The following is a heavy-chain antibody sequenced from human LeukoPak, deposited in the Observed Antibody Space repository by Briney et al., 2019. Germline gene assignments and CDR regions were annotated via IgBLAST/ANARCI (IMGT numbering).Heavy chain of an antibody. CDR1: GFTFSSYS. D-gene: IGHD3-10*01. Sequence: GGSLRLSCAASGFTFSSYSMNWVRQAPGKGLEWVSSISSSSSYIYYADSVKGRFTISRDNAKNSLYLQMNSLRAEDTAVYYCARVIVHINYYGSGSYINCFDPWGQGTLVTVSS. V-gene: IGHV3-21*01. J-gene: IGHJ5*02. CDR2: ISSSSSYI. CDR3: ARVIVHINYYGSGSYINCFDP.